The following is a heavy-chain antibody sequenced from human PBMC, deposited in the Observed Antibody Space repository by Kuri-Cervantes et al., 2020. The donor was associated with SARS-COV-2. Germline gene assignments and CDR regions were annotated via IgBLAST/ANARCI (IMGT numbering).Heavy chain of an antibody. Sequence: GGSLRLSCAASGFTFSSYGMHWVRQAPGKGLEWVAVISYDGSNKYYADSVKGRLTISRDNSKNTLYLQMNSLRAEDTAVYYCARVGRQQWLVGSLGYYGMDVWGQGTTVTVSS. CDR3: ARVGRQQWLVGSLGYYGMDV. CDR1: GFTFSSYG. V-gene: IGHV3-30*03. D-gene: IGHD6-19*01. J-gene: IGHJ6*02. CDR2: ISYDGSNK.